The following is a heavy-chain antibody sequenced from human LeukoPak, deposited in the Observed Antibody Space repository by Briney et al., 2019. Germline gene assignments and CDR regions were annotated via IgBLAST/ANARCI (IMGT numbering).Heavy chain of an antibody. D-gene: IGHD3-10*01. CDR3: AKWKDGLWFGELSQRGYYFDY. CDR1: GYTFTGYH. V-gene: IGHV1-2*06. Sequence: ASVKVSCKASGYTFTGYHMHWVRQAPGQGLEWMGRINPNSGDTNNAQKFQGRVTMTRDTSISTAYMELSRLRSDDTAVYYCAKWKDGLWFGELSQRGYYFDYWGQGTLATVSS. J-gene: IGHJ4*02. CDR2: INPNSGDT.